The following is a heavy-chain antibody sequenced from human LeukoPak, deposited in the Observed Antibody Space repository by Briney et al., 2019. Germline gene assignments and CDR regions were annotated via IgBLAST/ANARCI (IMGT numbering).Heavy chain of an antibody. V-gene: IGHV1-46*01. D-gene: IGHD3-22*01. CDR2: INPTGGNT. J-gene: IGHJ3*01. CDR3: ARGPHLRTYHSSSPAALDF. CDR1: GYIFINYW. Sequence: ASVKVSCKASGYIFINYWMYWVRQAPGQGLEWMGLINPTGGNTNFAQNFQGRVTMTRDMSTSTVYMELRRLRSEDTAVYYCARGPHLRTYHSSSPAALDFWGQGTMVTVSS.